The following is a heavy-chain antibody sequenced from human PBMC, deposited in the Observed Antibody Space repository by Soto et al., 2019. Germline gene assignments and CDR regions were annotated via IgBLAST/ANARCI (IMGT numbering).Heavy chain of an antibody. J-gene: IGHJ6*02. V-gene: IGHV3-23*01. Sequence: PGGSLRLSCAASGITFSSYAMSWVRQAPGKGLEWVSAISASGGGTYYADSVKGRFTISRDNSKNTLYLQMNSLRAEDTAVYYCANLVWPGEIPGGMDVWGQGTTVTGSS. D-gene: IGHD3-16*01. CDR3: ANLVWPGEIPGGMDV. CDR2: ISASGGGT. CDR1: GITFSSYA.